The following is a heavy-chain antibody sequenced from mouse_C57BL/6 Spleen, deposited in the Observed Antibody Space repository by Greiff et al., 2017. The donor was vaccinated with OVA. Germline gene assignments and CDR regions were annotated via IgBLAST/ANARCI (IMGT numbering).Heavy chain of an antibody. Sequence: EVKLMESGPELVKPGASVKISCKASGYSFTDYNMNWVKQSNGKSLEWIGVINPNYGTTSYNQKFKGKATLTVDQSSSTAYMQLNSLTSEDSAVYYCARPSYGNYVGFAYWGQGTLVTVSA. V-gene: IGHV1-39*01. CDR1: GYSFTDYN. CDR3: ARPSYGNYVGFAY. J-gene: IGHJ3*01. D-gene: IGHD2-10*01. CDR2: INPNYGTT.